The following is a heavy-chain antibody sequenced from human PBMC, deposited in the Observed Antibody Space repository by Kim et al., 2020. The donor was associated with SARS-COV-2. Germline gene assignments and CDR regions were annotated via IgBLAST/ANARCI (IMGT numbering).Heavy chain of an antibody. CDR2: IRSKAYGGTT. V-gene: IGHV3-49*04. CDR1: GFTFGDYA. D-gene: IGHD3-16*01. CDR3: TTLAAPGGVDFDY. Sequence: GGSLRLSCTASGFTFGDYAMSWVRQAPGKGLEWVGFIRSKAYGGTTEYAASVKGRFTISRDDSKSIAYLQMNSLKTETTDVYYCTTLAAPGGVDFDYWGQGTLVTVS. J-gene: IGHJ4*02.